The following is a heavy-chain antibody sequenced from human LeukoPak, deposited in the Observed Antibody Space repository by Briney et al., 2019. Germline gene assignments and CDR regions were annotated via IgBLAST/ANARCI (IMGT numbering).Heavy chain of an antibody. CDR1: GYTFTGYY. V-gene: IGHV1-2*02. J-gene: IGHJ4*02. CDR2: INPNSGGT. D-gene: IGHD3-22*01. Sequence: ASVKVSCKASGYTFTGYYMHWVRQAPGQGHEWMGWINPNSGGTNYAQKFQGRVTMTRDTSISTAYMELSRLRSDDTAVYYCARGAYYYDSSGSNFGGYWGQGTLVTVSS. CDR3: ARGAYYYDSSGSNFGGY.